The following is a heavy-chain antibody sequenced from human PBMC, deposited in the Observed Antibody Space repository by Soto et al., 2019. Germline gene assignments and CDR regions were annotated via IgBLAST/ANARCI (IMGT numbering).Heavy chain of an antibody. J-gene: IGHJ5*02. D-gene: IGHD4-17*01. Sequence: SETLSLTCTVSGGSISSYYWSWIRQPPGKGLEWIGYIHYSGSTNYNPSLKSRVTISVDTSKNQFSLKLSSVTAADTAVYYCASFTVTTSYNWFDPWGQGTLVTVSS. V-gene: IGHV4-59*12. CDR3: ASFTVTTSYNWFDP. CDR1: GGSISSYY. CDR2: IHYSGST.